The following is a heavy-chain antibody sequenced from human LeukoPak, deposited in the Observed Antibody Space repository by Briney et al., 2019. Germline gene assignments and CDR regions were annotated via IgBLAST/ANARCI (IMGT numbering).Heavy chain of an antibody. CDR3: ARVLRKGPYGDGGYFYFFMDV. CDR1: GFTFSSYS. J-gene: IGHJ6*03. CDR2: ISSSSSYI. Sequence: AGGSLRLSCAASGFTFSSYSMNWVRQAPGKGLEWVSSISSSSSYIYYADSVKGRFTISRDNAKNSLYLQMNSLRAEDTAVYYCARVLRKGPYGDGGYFYFFMDVWGKGTTVTVSS. D-gene: IGHD4-17*01. V-gene: IGHV3-21*01.